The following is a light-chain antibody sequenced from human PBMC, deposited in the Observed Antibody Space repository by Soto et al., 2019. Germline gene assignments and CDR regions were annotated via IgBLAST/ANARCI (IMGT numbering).Light chain of an antibody. CDR2: DVS. CDR3: NSYTSSSTRV. J-gene: IGLJ7*01. CDR1: SSDVGSYNY. Sequence: QSALTQPASVSGSPGQSITISCTGTSSDVGSYNYVSWYQQHPGKAPKLMIYDVSNRPSGVSNRFSGSKSGNTASLTISGIQAEDEADYSCNSYTSSSTRVFGGGTQLTVL. V-gene: IGLV2-14*01.